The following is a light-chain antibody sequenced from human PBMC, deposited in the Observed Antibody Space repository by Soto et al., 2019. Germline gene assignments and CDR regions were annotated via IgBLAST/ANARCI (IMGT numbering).Light chain of an antibody. CDR3: QQSGSSPRT. J-gene: IGKJ2*02. CDR1: QSVSSSY. CDR2: RAS. Sequence: EIVLTQSPGTLSLSPGERATLSCRASQSVSSSYLAWYQQKPGQAPRLLIYRASNRATGIPDRFSGSGSGTDFTLTIGRLEPEDFAVYYCQQSGSSPRTFGQGTKLEIK. V-gene: IGKV3-20*01.